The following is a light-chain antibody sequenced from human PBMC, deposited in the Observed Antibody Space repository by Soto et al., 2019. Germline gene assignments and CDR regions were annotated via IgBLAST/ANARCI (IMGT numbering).Light chain of an antibody. Sequence: DIGVTQSAATLSVSPGESATLSCRASQGLXSKLLWDEAKPGQAHRTLISCESTRATGIPARFSGSGSGREFTLTISSLQSEYFTLYYCQQYNKWPPSTFGQGTRLEI. J-gene: IGKJ5*01. V-gene: IGKV3-15*01. CDR3: QQYNKWPPST. CDR2: CES. CDR1: QGLXSK.